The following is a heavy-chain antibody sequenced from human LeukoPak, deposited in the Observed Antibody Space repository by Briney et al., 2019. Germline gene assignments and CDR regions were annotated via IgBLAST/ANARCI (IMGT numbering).Heavy chain of an antibody. CDR1: GFTFSSYW. D-gene: IGHD3-3*01. V-gene: IGHV3-21*01. CDR2: ISSSSSYI. CDR3: ARATDYDFWSGYSKYYFDY. J-gene: IGHJ4*02. Sequence: GGSLRLSCAASGFTFSSYWMSWVRQAPGKGLEWVSSISSSSSYIYYADSVKGRFTISRDNAKNSLYLQMNSLRAEDTAVYYCARATDYDFWSGYSKYYFDYWGQGTLVTVSS.